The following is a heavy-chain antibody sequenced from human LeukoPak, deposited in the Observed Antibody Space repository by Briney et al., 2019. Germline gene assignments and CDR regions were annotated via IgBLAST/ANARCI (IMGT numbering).Heavy chain of an antibody. Sequence: SETLSLTCTVSGGSISSGSYYWSWIRRPAGKGLEWIGRIYTSGSTNYNPSLKSRVTISVDTSKNQFSLKLSSVTAADTALYYCARASLRTYTYGFTHDAFDIWGQGTMVTVSS. CDR3: ARASLRTYTYGFTHDAFDI. D-gene: IGHD5-18*01. CDR1: GGSISSGSYY. CDR2: IYTSGST. V-gene: IGHV4-61*02. J-gene: IGHJ3*02.